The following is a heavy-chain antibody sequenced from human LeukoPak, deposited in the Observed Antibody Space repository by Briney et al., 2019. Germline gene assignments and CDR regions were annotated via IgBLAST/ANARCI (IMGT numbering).Heavy chain of an antibody. D-gene: IGHD2-2*01. J-gene: IGHJ4*02. CDR1: GYTFTSYD. Sequence: ASVKVSCKASGYTFTSYDINWVRQATGQGLEWMGWISAYNGNTNYAQKLQGRVTMTTDTSTSTAYMELRSLRSDDTAVYYCARDRVVVPAAIPIDYWGQGTLVTVSS. CDR3: ARDRVVVPAAIPIDY. CDR2: ISAYNGNT. V-gene: IGHV1-18*01.